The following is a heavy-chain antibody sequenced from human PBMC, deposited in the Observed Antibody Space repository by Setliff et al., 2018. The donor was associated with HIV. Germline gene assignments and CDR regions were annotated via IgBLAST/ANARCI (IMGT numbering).Heavy chain of an antibody. CDR3: ARGDGTKYYYYYYMDV. CDR2: FNHGRST. CDR1: GGSFSGYY. Sequence: SETLSLTCAVYGGSFSGYYWSWIRQPPGKGLEWIGEFNHGRSTNNNPSLKSRVTISGDTTKNQFSLKLSSVTAADTAVYYCARGDGTKYYYYYYMDVWGKGTTVTVSS. J-gene: IGHJ6*03. V-gene: IGHV4-34*01. D-gene: IGHD1-7*01.